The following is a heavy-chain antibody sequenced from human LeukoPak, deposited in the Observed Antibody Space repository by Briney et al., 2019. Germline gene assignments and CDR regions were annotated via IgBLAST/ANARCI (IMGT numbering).Heavy chain of an antibody. Sequence: RTGGSLRLSCAASGFTFSSYAMSWVRQAPGKGLEWGSAISGSGGSTYYADSVKGRFTISRDNAKNTLYLQMNSLRAEDTAVYYCAKDTYYYGSGTDYWGQGTLVTVSS. CDR2: ISGSGGST. D-gene: IGHD3-10*01. V-gene: IGHV3-23*01. CDR1: GFTFSSYA. J-gene: IGHJ4*02. CDR3: AKDTYYYGSGTDY.